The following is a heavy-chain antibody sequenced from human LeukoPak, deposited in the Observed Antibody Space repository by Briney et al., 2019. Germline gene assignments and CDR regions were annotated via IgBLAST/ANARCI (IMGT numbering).Heavy chain of an antibody. D-gene: IGHD3-10*01. J-gene: IGHJ4*02. CDR3: ARRGGGFYYGSAR. CDR2: IYYSGST. Sequence: PSETLSLTCTVSGGSISSSSYYWGWIRQPPGKGLEWIGSIYYSGSTYYNPSLKSRVTISVDTSKNQFSLKLSSVTAADTAVYYCARRGGGFYYGSARWGQGTLVTVSS. V-gene: IGHV4-39*07. CDR1: GGSISSSSYY.